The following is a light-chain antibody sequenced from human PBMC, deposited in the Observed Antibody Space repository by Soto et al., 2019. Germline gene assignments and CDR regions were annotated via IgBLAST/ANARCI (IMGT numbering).Light chain of an antibody. J-gene: IGLJ2*01. CDR2: DVG. Sequence: QSALTQPASVSGSPGQSITISCTGTSSDVGGYNYVSWYQQHPGKAPKLMIYDVGNRPSGVSNRFSGSKSGNTASLTISGLQAEDEADYYCSSYTSSSTTLYVVFGGGTQLTVL. CDR3: SSYTSSSTTLYVV. CDR1: SSDVGGYNY. V-gene: IGLV2-14*01.